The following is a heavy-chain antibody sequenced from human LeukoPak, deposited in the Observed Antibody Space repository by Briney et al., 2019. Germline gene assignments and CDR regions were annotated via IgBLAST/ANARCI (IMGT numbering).Heavy chain of an antibody. Sequence: GGSLRLSCAASGFTFSNAWMSWVRQAPGKGLEWVSVISGSGHTTDYADSVKGRFTVSRDNSKNTLYLQMNSLRADDTAVYFCAKEPHLLTGFYTDYFDSWGHGTLVTVSS. J-gene: IGHJ4*01. CDR1: GFTFSNAW. V-gene: IGHV3-23*01. CDR2: ISGSGHTT. D-gene: IGHD3-9*01. CDR3: AKEPHLLTGFYTDYFDS.